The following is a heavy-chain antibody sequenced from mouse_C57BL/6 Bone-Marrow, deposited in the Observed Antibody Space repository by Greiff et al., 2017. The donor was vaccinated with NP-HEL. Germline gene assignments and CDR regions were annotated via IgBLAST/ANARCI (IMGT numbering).Heavy chain of an antibody. J-gene: IGHJ1*03. CDR1: GYTFTDYY. V-gene: IGHV1-19*01. Sequence: EVQLQQSGPVLVKPGASVKMSCKASGYTFTDYYMNWVKQSHGKSLEWIGVINPYNGGTSYNQKFKGKATLTVDKSSSTAYMELNSLTSEDSAVYYCLYYDYDWYFDVWGTGTTGTVSS. D-gene: IGHD2-4*01. CDR2: INPYNGGT. CDR3: LYYDYDWYFDV.